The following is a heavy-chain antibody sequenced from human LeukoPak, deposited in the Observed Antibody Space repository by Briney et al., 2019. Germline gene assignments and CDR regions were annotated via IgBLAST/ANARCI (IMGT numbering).Heavy chain of an antibody. CDR2: VSYQARNS. Sequence: GGSLRLSCAGSGFIFSNYPMHWVRQAPGKGLEWLAVVSYQARNSHPAASVKGRFAISRDDSKNTLYLEMNRLKAEDTTIYYWARDALQGSATHTCPDKWGQGILVTVSS. V-gene: IGHV3-30*09. D-gene: IGHD1-1*01. J-gene: IGHJ4*02. CDR1: GFIFSNYP. CDR3: ARDALQGSATHTCPDK.